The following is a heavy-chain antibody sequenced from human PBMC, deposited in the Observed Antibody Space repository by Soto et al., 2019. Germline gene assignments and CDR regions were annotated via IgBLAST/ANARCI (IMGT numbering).Heavy chain of an antibody. J-gene: IGHJ3*02. D-gene: IGHD3-22*01. CDR2: ISAYNGNT. V-gene: IGHV1-18*01. CDR3: AREPHPTYYYDSSGDAFDI. CDR1: GYTFTSYG. Sequence: QVQLVQSGAEVKKPGASVKVSCKASGYTFTSYGISWVRQAPGQGLEWMGWISAYNGNTNYAQKLQGRVTMTTDTXXSXAXRELRSLRSDDTAVYYCAREPHPTYYYDSSGDAFDIWGQGTMVTVSS.